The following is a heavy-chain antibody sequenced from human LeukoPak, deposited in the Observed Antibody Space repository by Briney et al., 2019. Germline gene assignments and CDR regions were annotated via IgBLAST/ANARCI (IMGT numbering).Heavy chain of an antibody. CDR2: ISSSGSTI. D-gene: IGHD3-10*01. V-gene: IGHV3-11*04. J-gene: IGHJ4*02. CDR1: GGSISSGDYY. Sequence: LSLTCTVSGGSISSGDYYMSWIRQAPGKGLEWVSYISSSGSTIYYADSVKGRFTISRDNSKNTLYLQMNSLRAEDTAVYYCARDLSLGSGEFWGPGTLVTVSS. CDR3: ARDLSLGSGEF.